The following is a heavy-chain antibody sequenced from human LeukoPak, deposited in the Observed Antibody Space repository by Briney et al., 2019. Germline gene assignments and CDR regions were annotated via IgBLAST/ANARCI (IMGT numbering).Heavy chain of an antibody. CDR1: GGSISSGDYY. J-gene: IGHJ5*02. CDR2: IYHSGSS. D-gene: IGHD6-19*01. Sequence: PSQTLSLTCTVSGGSISSGDYYWSWIRQPPGRGLEWIGYIYHSGSSYYNPSLKSRVTISVGTSKNQFSLKMNSVTAADTAVYYCARAGRNWFDPWGQGTLVTVSS. V-gene: IGHV4-30-4*01. CDR3: ARAGRNWFDP.